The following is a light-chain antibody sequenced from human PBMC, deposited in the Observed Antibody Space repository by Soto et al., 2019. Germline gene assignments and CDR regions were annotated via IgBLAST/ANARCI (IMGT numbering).Light chain of an antibody. CDR2: RAS. V-gene: IGKV3-15*01. J-gene: IGKJ5*01. CDR3: QQYHKWPIT. CDR1: QIINSN. Sequence: VMTQSPATLSVSPGEGATLSCRASQIINSNLAWYRHKPGQAPRLLIYRASTRAAGLPDRFSGSGSGIEFTLTISSLQSEDFAVYYCQQYHKWPITFGQGTRLEI.